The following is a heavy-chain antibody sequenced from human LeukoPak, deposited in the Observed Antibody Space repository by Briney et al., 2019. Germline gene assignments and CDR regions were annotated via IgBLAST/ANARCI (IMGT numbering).Heavy chain of an antibody. CDR2: MSSSGSTI. Sequence: GGSLRLSCAASGFTFSSYEMNWVRQAPGKGLEWVSYMSSSGSTIYYADSVKGRFTISRDNAKNSLYLHMNSLRPDDTAVYYCARGRSITILRGVAISDGFDIWGQGTKVSVS. J-gene: IGHJ3*02. V-gene: IGHV3-48*03. CDR3: ARGRSITILRGVAISDGFDI. D-gene: IGHD3-10*01. CDR1: GFTFSSYE.